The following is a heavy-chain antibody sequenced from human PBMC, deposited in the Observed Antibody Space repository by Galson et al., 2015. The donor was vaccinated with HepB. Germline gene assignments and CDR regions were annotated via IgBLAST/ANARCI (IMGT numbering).Heavy chain of an antibody. J-gene: IGHJ5*02. Sequence: SVKVSCKASGYTFSSYGLCWVRQAPGQGLEWMGWISAYTGNTNYAQKFQGRVTMTTDTSTSTAYMELRSLTSDDTAVYYCARGLKYSKGWNGFDPWGQGTLVTVSS. CDR2: ISAYTGNT. V-gene: IGHV1-18*01. CDR1: GYTFSSYG. D-gene: IGHD6-13*01. CDR3: ARGLKYSKGWNGFDP.